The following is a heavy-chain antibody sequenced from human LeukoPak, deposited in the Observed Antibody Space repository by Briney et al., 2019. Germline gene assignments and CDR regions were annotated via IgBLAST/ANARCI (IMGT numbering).Heavy chain of an antibody. Sequence: ETGGSLRLSCVASGFPFSNYWMHWVRQAPGKGLVWVSRINTDGTMTHYADSVKGRFTISRDNAKNTLYLQMNSLKAEDTAVYYCARDLTTSSTAYFHHWGQGTLVTVSS. D-gene: IGHD6-6*01. CDR2: INTDGTMT. CDR3: ARDLTTSSTAYFHH. J-gene: IGHJ1*01. V-gene: IGHV3-74*01. CDR1: GFPFSNYW.